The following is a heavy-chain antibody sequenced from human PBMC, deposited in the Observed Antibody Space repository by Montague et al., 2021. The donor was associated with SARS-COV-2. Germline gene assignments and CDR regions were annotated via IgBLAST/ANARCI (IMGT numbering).Heavy chain of an antibody. CDR3: ARGGLGNRGFDY. CDR2: INLSGFT. D-gene: IGHD3/OR15-3a*01. V-gene: IGHV4-4*02. CDR1: DVSLSTSTW. J-gene: IGHJ4*02. Sequence: SETLSLTCVVSDVSLSTSTWWSWVRQSPGKGLEWVGEINLSGFTQYNPSVKSRVSISLDDSRSQFSLRLTSVTAADTAVYFCARGGLGNRGFDYWGQGTLVTVSS.